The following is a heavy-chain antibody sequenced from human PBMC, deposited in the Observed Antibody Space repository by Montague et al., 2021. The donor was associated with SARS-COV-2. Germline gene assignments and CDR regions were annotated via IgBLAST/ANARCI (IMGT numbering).Heavy chain of an antibody. V-gene: IGHV3-48*03. CDR1: GFWFSNHG. J-gene: IGHJ4*02. CDR3: ARDKSAAGVTYGDLNS. D-gene: IGHD2-8*02. CDR2: ISPTGSTI. Sequence: SLRLSCAAAGFWFSNHGMNWVRQAPGKGLEWVSYISPTGSTIYYADSVKGRFTISRDNAKNALYLQMNSLRADDTSMYYCARDKSAAGVTYGDLNSWGQGTLVTVSS.